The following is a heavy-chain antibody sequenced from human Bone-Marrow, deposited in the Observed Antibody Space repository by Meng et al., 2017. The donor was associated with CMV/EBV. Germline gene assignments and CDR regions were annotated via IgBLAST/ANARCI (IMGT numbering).Heavy chain of an antibody. V-gene: IGHV1-2*02. J-gene: IGHJ6*02. CDR3: AKDSVGRKLIEWLAPYYYYGMDV. CDR2: INPNSGGT. Sequence: SVKVSCKASGYTFTGYYMHWVRQAPGQGLEWMGWINPNSGGTNYAQKFQGRVTMTRDTSTSTVYMELSSLRSEDTAVYYCAKDSVGRKLIEWLAPYYYYGMDVWGQGTTVTVSS. CDR1: GYTFTGYY. D-gene: IGHD3-3*01.